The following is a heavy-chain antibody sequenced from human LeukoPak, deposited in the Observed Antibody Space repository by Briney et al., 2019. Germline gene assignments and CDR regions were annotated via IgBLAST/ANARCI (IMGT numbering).Heavy chain of an antibody. Sequence: GGSLRLSCAASGFTFSSYTMNWVRQAPGQGLEWVSSIGSGSSYIYYADSVKGRFTISRDNAKNSLHLQMNSLRVEDTAVYYCATGTEETTVVTPCYWGQGTLVTVSS. CDR3: ATGTEETTVVTPCY. J-gene: IGHJ4*02. V-gene: IGHV3-21*01. CDR1: GFTFSSYT. CDR2: IGSGSSYI. D-gene: IGHD4-23*01.